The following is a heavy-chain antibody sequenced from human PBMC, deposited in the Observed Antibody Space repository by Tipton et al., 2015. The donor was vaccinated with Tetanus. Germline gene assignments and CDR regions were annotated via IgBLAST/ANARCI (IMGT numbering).Heavy chain of an antibody. Sequence: SGVTVSGNYMSWVRQAPGKGLEWVSVIYTGGSADYTDSVKGRFTISRDNSNNSLSLQMNSLRREDTAVYYCASSTVTRWGPGTLVTVSS. V-gene: IGHV3-66*01. CDR3: ASSTVTR. CDR1: GVTVSGNY. D-gene: IGHD4-17*01. J-gene: IGHJ4*02. CDR2: IYTGGSA.